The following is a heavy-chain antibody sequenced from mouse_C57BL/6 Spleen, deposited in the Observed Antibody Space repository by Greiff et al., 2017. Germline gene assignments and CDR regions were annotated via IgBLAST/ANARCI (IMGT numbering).Heavy chain of an antibody. Sequence: EVKLMESGGDLVKPGGSLKLSCAASGFTFSSYGMSWVRQTPDKRLEWVATISSGGSYTYYPDSVKGRFTISRDNAKNTLYLQMSSLKSEDTAMYYCARLHDYYAMDYWGQGTSVTVSS. J-gene: IGHJ4*01. CDR2: ISSGGSYT. V-gene: IGHV5-6*01. CDR3: ARLHDYYAMDY. CDR1: GFTFSSYG.